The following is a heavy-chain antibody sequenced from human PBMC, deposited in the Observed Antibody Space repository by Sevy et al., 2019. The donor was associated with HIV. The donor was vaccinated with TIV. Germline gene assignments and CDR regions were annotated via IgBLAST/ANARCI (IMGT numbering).Heavy chain of an antibody. V-gene: IGHV3-7*01. CDR2: IKQAGSMK. CDR3: VRAIAADVSF. Sequence: GGSLRLSCVASGFTLHSYWMSWVRQAPGKGLEWVANIKQAGSMKYYVNSVKGRFTISRDNARNLLYLQMNSLRVEDTALYYCVRAIAADVSFWGQGTLVTVSS. D-gene: IGHD6-13*01. CDR1: GFTLHSYW. J-gene: IGHJ4*02.